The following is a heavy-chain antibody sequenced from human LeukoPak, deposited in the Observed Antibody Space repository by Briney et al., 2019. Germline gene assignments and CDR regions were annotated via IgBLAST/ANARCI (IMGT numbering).Heavy chain of an antibody. Sequence: GGSLRLSCAASGFTFSSYSMNWVRQAPGKGLEWVSYISSSSSTIYYADSVKGRFALSRDNAKNSLYLQMNSLRAEDTAVYYCARDHHRRLYDSQARNTFDIWGQGTMVTVSS. CDR2: ISSSSSTI. CDR1: GFTFSSYS. CDR3: ARDHHRRLYDSQARNTFDI. V-gene: IGHV3-48*01. D-gene: IGHD3-22*01. J-gene: IGHJ3*02.